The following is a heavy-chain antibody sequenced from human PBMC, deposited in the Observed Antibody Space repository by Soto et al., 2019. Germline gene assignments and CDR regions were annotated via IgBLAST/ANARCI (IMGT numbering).Heavy chain of an antibody. CDR3: ARALGYCSSASCEGWWFDP. V-gene: IGHV4-34*01. Sequence: PSETLSLTCAVYGGSFSGYYWSWIRQPPGKGLEWIGEINHSGSTNYNPSLKSRVTISVDTSKNQFSLKLSSVTAADTAVYYCARALGYCSSASCEGWWFDPWGQGTLVTVSS. CDR2: INHSGST. D-gene: IGHD2-2*01. CDR1: GGSFSGYY. J-gene: IGHJ5*02.